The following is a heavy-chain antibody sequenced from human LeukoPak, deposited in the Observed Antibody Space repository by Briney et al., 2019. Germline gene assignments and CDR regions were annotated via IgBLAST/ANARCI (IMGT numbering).Heavy chain of an antibody. J-gene: IGHJ5*02. Sequence: ASVKVSCKASGYTFTGYYMHWVRQAPGQGLEWMGWINPNSGGTNYAQKFQGRVTMTRDTSFSTAYMELSRLRSDDTAVYYCARDGLIAAAGTNWFDPWGQGTLVTVSS. CDR3: ARDGLIAAAGTNWFDP. CDR1: GYTFTGYY. D-gene: IGHD6-13*01. V-gene: IGHV1-2*02. CDR2: INPNSGGT.